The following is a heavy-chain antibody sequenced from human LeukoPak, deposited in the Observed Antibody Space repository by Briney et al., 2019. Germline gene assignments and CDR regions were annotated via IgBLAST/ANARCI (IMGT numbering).Heavy chain of an antibody. V-gene: IGHV3-43*02. CDR2: ISGDSGIT. CDR1: GFTYVEYA. D-gene: IGHD3-3*01. J-gene: IGHJ3*02. CDR3: AKDRRYYDSGAAFDI. Sequence: GGSLRLSCAASGFTYVEYAMHSVRHAQRTGLEGVSLISGDSGITYYADSVKGRFTISRANSKNSLYLQMNSLRTEDTALYYCAKDRRYYDSGAAFDIWGQGRMVTVSS.